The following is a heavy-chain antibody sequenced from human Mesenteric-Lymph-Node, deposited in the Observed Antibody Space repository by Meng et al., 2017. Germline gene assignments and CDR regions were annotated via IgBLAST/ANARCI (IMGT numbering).Heavy chain of an antibody. D-gene: IGHD2-2*01. CDR2: VAAGGGT. Sequence: GGSLRLSCAASGFTVDNAAMSWVRQAPGKGLEWVSAVAAGGGTLYADSVRGRFTISRDKSKNTMYLQMNSLRVEDTAIYYCAKEMGHQLPFDYWGQGTLVTVSS. J-gene: IGHJ4*02. CDR3: AKEMGHQLPFDY. CDR1: GFTVDNAA. V-gene: IGHV3-23*01.